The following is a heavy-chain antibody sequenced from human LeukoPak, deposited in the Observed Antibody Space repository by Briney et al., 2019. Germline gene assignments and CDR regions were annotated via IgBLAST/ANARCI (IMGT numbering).Heavy chain of an antibody. V-gene: IGHV1-69*13. J-gene: IGHJ3*02. CDR2: IIPIFGTA. CDR3: ARAGYYYDSSGSDDAFDI. D-gene: IGHD3-22*01. Sequence: SVKVSCKASGGTFSSYAISWVRQAPGQGLEWMGGIIPIFGTANYAQKFQGRVTITADESTSTAYMELSSLRSEDTAVYYCARAGYYYDSSGSDDAFDIWGQGTMVTVSS. CDR1: GGTFSSYA.